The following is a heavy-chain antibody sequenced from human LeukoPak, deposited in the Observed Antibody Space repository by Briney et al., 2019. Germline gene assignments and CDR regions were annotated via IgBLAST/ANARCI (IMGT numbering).Heavy chain of an antibody. CDR3: AKGGSYRSQPYFDY. CDR1: GLTVSSNY. J-gene: IGHJ4*02. Sequence: PGGSLRLSCAASGLTVSSNYMSWVRQVPGKGLEWVSIIYSGGSTYYADSVKGRFTISRDNSKNTVYLQMNSPRAEDTAVYYCAKGGSYRSQPYFDYWGQGTPVTVSS. D-gene: IGHD3-16*02. V-gene: IGHV3-66*01. CDR2: IYSGGST.